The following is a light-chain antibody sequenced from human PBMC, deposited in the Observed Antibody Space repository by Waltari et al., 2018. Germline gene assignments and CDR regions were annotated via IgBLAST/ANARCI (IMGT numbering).Light chain of an antibody. Sequence: DIQMTQSPSTLSASVGDRVTITCRASQSIINRLAWYQQKPGKAPKLLIYDASSLESGGPSRFSGSGSGTEFTLTISSLQPDDFATYYCQQYNNYWAFGQGTKVEIK. CDR1: QSIINR. V-gene: IGKV1-5*01. CDR3: QQYNNYWA. CDR2: DAS. J-gene: IGKJ1*01.